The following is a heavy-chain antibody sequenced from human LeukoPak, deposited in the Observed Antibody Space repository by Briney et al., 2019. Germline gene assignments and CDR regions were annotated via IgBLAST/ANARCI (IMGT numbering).Heavy chain of an antibody. CDR3: ARDRIVVVVAGDADAFDI. CDR2: ISAYNGNT. J-gene: IGHJ3*02. CDR1: GYTFTSYD. V-gene: IGHV1-18*01. Sequence: ASVKVSCKASGYTFTSYDINWVRQATGQGLEWMGWISAYNGNTNYAQKLQGRVTMTTDTSTSTAYMELRSLRSDDTAVYYCARDRIVVVVAGDADAFDIWGQGTMVTVSS. D-gene: IGHD2-15*01.